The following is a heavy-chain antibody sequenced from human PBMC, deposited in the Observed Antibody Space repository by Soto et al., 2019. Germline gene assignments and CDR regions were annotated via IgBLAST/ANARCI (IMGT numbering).Heavy chain of an antibody. V-gene: IGHV2-5*01. D-gene: IGHD1-26*01. J-gene: IGHJ4*02. CDR3: ARRREAARFDY. Sequence: QITLEESGPTLVKPTQTLTLTCTFSGFSLSSTVVGVGWIRQSPGKALEWLAFIYWNDDKRYTPSLKSRLTMTKDTSKNQVVLTMTNMDPMDTATYYCARRREAARFDYWGQGTLVTVSS. CDR1: GFSLSSTVVG. CDR2: IYWNDDK.